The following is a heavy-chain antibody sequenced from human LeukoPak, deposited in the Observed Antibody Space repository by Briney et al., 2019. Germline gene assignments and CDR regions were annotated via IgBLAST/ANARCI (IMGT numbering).Heavy chain of an antibody. CDR3: ARVQHYYDSSGYYSY. J-gene: IGHJ4*02. Sequence: SGGSLRLSCAASGFTFSDYGIHWVRQAPGKGLEWVTVIWHDGSNKYFADSVKGRFTISRDNSKNTLYLQMNSLRAEDTALYYCARVQHYYDSSGYYSYWGQGTLVTVSS. CDR2: IWHDGSNK. D-gene: IGHD3-22*01. V-gene: IGHV3-33*01. CDR1: GFTFSDYG.